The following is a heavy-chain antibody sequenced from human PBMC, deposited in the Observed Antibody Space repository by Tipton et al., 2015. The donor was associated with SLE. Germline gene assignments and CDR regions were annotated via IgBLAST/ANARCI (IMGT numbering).Heavy chain of an antibody. CDR3: ARGCGGGGPWYFDY. J-gene: IGHJ4*02. V-gene: IGHV3-33*01. Sequence: SLRLSCAASGFTFSSYGMHWVRQAPGKGLGWVAVIWYDGSKKYYADSVKGRFTISRDNSKNTLYLQMNRLRVEDTAVYYCARGCGGGGPWYFDYWGQGTLVTVSS. D-gene: IGHD2-21*01. CDR2: IWYDGSKK. CDR1: GFTFSSYG.